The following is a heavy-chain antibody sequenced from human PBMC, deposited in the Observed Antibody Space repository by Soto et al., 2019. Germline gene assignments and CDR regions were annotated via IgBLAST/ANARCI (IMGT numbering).Heavy chain of an antibody. Sequence: SETLSLTCTVSGGSISSFYWSWIRQPPGKGLEWIGHVYYSGSTSYNFSLKSRVTISVDTSKNHFSLKLTSVTAADTAVYYCAGVVPAANGDWFDPWGQGTLVTVSS. J-gene: IGHJ5*02. V-gene: IGHV4-59*01. D-gene: IGHD2-2*01. CDR2: VYYSGST. CDR3: AGVVPAANGDWFDP. CDR1: GGSISSFY.